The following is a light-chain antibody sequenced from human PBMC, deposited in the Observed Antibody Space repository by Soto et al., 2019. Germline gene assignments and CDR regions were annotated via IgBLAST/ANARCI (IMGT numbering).Light chain of an antibody. CDR3: QQYNNFPLT. V-gene: IGKV3D-15*01. CDR2: GAS. CDR1: QSVSSSN. Sequence: EVVLTQSPGTLSLSPGERATLSCRASQSVSSSNLAWFQQKPGQAPRLLIYGASTRATGIPARFSGRGSGTEFTLTISGLHAEDFATYYCQQYNNFPLTFGGGTKVDIK. J-gene: IGKJ4*01.